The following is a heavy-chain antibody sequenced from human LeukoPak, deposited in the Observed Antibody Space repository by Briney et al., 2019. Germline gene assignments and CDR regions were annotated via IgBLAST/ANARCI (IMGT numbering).Heavy chain of an antibody. CDR3: AITLAGATIGDAFDI. V-gene: IGHV1-24*01. J-gene: IGHJ3*02. D-gene: IGHD1-26*01. CDR1: GYTLTELS. Sequence: ASVKVSCKVSGYTLTELSMHWVRQAPGKGLEWMGGFDPEDGETIYAQKFQGRVTMTEDTSTDTAYMELSSLRSEDTAVYYCAITLAGATIGDAFDIWGQGTMVTVSS. CDR2: FDPEDGET.